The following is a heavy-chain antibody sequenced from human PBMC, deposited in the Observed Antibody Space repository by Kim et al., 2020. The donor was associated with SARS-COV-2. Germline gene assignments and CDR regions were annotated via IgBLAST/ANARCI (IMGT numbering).Heavy chain of an antibody. D-gene: IGHD3-3*01. CDR2: IYYSGST. CDR3: ASYDFWSRLGFDY. Sequence: SETLSLTCTVSGGSISSYYWSWIRQPPGKGLEWIGYIYYSGSTNYNPSLKSRVTISVDTSKNQFSLKLSSVTAADTAVYYCASYDFWSRLGFDYWGQGTLVTVSS. CDR1: GGSISSYY. V-gene: IGHV4-59*01. J-gene: IGHJ4*02.